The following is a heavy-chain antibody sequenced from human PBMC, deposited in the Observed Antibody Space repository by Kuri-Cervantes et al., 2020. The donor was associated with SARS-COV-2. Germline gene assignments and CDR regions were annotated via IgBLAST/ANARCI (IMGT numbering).Heavy chain of an antibody. J-gene: IGHJ4*02. D-gene: IGHD6-13*01. CDR3: AKSSSSSSWYQSYYFDY. CDR1: GFTVSSNY. CDR2: ISGSGGST. Sequence: GGSLRLSCAASGFTVSSNYMSWVRQAPGKGLEWVSAISGSGGSTYYADSVKGRFTISRGNSKNTLYLQMNSLRAEDTAVYYCAKSSSSSSWYQSYYFDYWGQGTLVTVSS. V-gene: IGHV3-23*01.